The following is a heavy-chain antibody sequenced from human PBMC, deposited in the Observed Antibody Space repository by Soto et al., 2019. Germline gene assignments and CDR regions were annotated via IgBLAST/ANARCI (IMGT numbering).Heavy chain of an antibody. D-gene: IGHD1-26*01. CDR1: GFTFSSYV. CDR3: AKDREGSNYYGVGV. J-gene: IGHJ6*02. CDR2: ISDDGSKK. V-gene: IGHV3-30*18. Sequence: PGGSLRLSCAASGFTFSSYVMHWVRQAPGKGMEWVAVISDDGSKKNYVDPVKGRFIISRDNSRNTLYLQMNSLRVEDTALYYCAKDREGSNYYGVGVWGQGTTVTVSS.